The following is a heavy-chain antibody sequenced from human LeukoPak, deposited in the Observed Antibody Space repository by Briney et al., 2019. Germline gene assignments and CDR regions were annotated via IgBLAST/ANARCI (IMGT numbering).Heavy chain of an antibody. Sequence: SETLSLTCGVHGGSLSGYDWTWVRQPPGKGLEWIGQINSGGDTNYNPSLKSRVTISVDTSKTQFSLKVTSVTAADTAVYYCARGLGWQVTPMGLFYMDVWGEGATVIVSS. CDR1: GGSLSGYD. CDR3: ARGLGWQVTPMGLFYMDV. J-gene: IGHJ6*03. D-gene: IGHD2-21*02. CDR2: INSGGDT. V-gene: IGHV4-34*01.